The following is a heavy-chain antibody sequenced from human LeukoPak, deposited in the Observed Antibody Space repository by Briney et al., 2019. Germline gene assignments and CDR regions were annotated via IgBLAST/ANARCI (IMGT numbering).Heavy chain of an antibody. CDR3: ARVRGSSGTCDY. J-gene: IGHJ4*02. D-gene: IGHD1-26*01. CDR1: GGSFSSCA. CDR2: IIPVFGTA. Sequence: GSSETVSCKGSGGSFSSCAISWVRQPPAHGLEWVGGIIPVFGTANYAQKFQGRVTITTDESTSTAYMELSSLRSEDTAVCYCARVRGSSGTCDYWGQGNLVTVSS. V-gene: IGHV1-69*05.